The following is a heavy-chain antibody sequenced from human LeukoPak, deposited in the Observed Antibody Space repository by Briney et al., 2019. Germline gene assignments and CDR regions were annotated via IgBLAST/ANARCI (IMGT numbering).Heavy chain of an antibody. CDR1: GGSISSGSYH. CDR2: IYTSEST. V-gene: IGHV4-61*02. D-gene: IGHD5-12*01. CDR3: ARDNRRRATMTSGGGYFDY. Sequence: PSETLSLTCTVSGGSISSGSYHWSWIRQPAGKGLGWIGRIYTSESTSYNPSLKSRVTISVDTSKNQFSLKLSSVTAADTAVYYCARDNRRRATMTSGGGYFDYWGQGTLVTVSS. J-gene: IGHJ4*02.